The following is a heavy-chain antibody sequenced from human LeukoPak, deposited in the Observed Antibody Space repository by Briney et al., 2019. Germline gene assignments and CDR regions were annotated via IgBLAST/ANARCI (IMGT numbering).Heavy chain of an antibody. D-gene: IGHD6-6*01. CDR2: IYYSGST. J-gene: IGHJ4*02. CDR3: ARDSFRSSSTFDY. Sequence: SETLSLTCTVSGGSISSSSYYWGWIRQPPGKGLEWIGSIYYSGSTYYNPSLKGRVTISVDTSKNQFSLKLSSVTAADTAVYYCARDSFRSSSTFDYWGQGTLVTVSS. V-gene: IGHV4-39*07. CDR1: GGSISSSSYY.